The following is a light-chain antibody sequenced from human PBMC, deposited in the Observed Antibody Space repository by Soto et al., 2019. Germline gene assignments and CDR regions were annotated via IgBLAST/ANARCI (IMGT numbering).Light chain of an antibody. J-gene: IGKJ1*01. CDR2: RAA. CDR1: QSVRNSH. V-gene: IGKV3-20*01. Sequence: EIVLKQSPGTLSLSPGERATLSCRASQSVRNSHLAWYQQKPGQPPRLLISRAASRAPGIPDRFSGSGSGTGFTLSISKLEPEDSALYYCQQYGDSPWTFGLGTKVDIK. CDR3: QQYGDSPWT.